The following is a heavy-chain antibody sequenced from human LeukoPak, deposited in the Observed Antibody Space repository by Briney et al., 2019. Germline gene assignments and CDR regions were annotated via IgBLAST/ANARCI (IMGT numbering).Heavy chain of an antibody. J-gene: IGHJ3*02. V-gene: IGHV3-74*01. CDR3: AREGWSIVGAPGAFDI. CDR1: GFTFSSYW. CDR2: IKGDGSST. D-gene: IGHD1-26*01. Sequence: GGSLRLSCAASGFTFSSYWMHWVRQAPGKGLVWVSRIKGDGSSTNNADSVKGRFTISRDNAKNSLYLQMNSLRAEDTAVYYCAREGWSIVGAPGAFDIWGQGTMVTVSS.